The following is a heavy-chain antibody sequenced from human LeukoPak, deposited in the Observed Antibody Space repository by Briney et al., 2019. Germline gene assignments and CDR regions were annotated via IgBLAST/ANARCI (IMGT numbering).Heavy chain of an antibody. Sequence: SETLSLTCTVSGGSISSYYWSWIRQPPGKGLEWIAYISDIGSINYNPSLKSRVTISVDTSKNQFSLKLSSVTAADTAVYYCARKPAYDYVWGSYRPSQKFDYWGQGTLVTVSS. CDR2: ISDIGSI. CDR1: GGSISSYY. J-gene: IGHJ4*02. CDR3: ARKPAYDYVWGSYRPSQKFDY. D-gene: IGHD3-16*02. V-gene: IGHV4-59*12.